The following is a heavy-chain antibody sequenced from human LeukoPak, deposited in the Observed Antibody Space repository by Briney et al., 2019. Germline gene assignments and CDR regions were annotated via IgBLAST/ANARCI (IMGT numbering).Heavy chain of an antibody. V-gene: IGHV4-59*01. CDR1: DASISGYY. CDR2: IHFSGST. D-gene: IGHD3-10*01. J-gene: IGHJ6*02. Sequence: SETLSLTCTVSDASISGYYWSWIRQPPGKGLEWIGSIHFSGSTNYNPSLRSRVTISVDTSKNQFSLKLSSVTAADTAVYYCASFRFPRALNYYGSGSYGPFGMDVWGQGTTVTVSS. CDR3: ASFRFPRALNYYGSGSYGPFGMDV.